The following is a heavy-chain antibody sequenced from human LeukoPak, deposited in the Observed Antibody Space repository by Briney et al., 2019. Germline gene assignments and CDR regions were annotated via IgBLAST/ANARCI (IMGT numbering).Heavy chain of an antibody. D-gene: IGHD4-17*01. CDR3: TRGSHGDYKY. J-gene: IGHJ4*02. V-gene: IGHV3-21*01. CDR2: IDPSSTYI. CDR1: RFTFSSYT. Sequence: GGPLRLSCSASRFTFSSYTMNWVRQAPGKGLEWVSSIDPSSTYIYYADSVKGRFTISRDNAQNSLYLQMNSLRAEDTAVYYCTRGSHGDYKYWGQGTLVTVSS.